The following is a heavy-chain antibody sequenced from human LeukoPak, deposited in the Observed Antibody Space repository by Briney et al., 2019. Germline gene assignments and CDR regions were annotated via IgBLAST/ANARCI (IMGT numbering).Heavy chain of an antibody. D-gene: IGHD3-9*01. CDR2: ISYDGRNK. CDR3: ARVGLGLLRYFDWFKYMDV. CDR1: GFTFSSYA. J-gene: IGHJ6*03. V-gene: IGHV3-30*04. Sequence: GRSLRLSCAGSGFTFSSYAMHWVRQAPGKHVEWVAAISYDGRNKNYADTVKGRFTISRDNSKNTMYLQMNSLKPEDTAVYYCARVGLGLLRYFDWFKYMDVWGKGTTVTVSS.